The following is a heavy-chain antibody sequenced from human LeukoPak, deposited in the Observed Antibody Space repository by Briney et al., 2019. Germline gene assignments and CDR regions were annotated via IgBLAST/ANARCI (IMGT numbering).Heavy chain of an antibody. CDR2: IHHSGIT. CDR3: ASLWFGDLTIDS. V-gene: IGHV4-34*01. J-gene: IGHJ4*02. D-gene: IGHD3-10*01. CDR1: RTSFSAYY. Sequence: SETLSLTCAVYRTSFSAYYWTWIRQPPGKGLEWIGEIHHSGITNYNPSLKTRVTISIDVSKNQFSLNLISVTAADTAVYYCASLWFGDLTIDSWGQGTLATVSS.